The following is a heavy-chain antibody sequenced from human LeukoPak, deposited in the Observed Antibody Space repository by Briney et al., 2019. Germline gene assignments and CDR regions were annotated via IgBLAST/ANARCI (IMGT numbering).Heavy chain of an antibody. D-gene: IGHD2-15*01. CDR1: GYSFTSYW. CDR2: IYPGDPDI. J-gene: IGHJ4*02. Sequence: GESLRISCKVSGYSFTSYWINLVRQMPGKGLEWMGMIYPGDPDITYSPSFQGQVTISADKSISTAYLQWSSLQASDTAMYYCVRAAVLDYWGQGTLVTVSS. CDR3: VRAAVLDY. V-gene: IGHV5-51*01.